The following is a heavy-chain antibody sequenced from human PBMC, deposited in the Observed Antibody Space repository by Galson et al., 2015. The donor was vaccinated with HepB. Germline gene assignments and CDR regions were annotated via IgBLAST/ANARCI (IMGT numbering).Heavy chain of an antibody. CDR3: AKDWGASIAARLDLYYYYYGMDV. V-gene: IGHV3-23*01. J-gene: IGHJ6*02. CDR1: GFTFSSYA. Sequence: SLRLSCAASGFTFSSYAMSWVRQAPGKGLEWVSAISGSGGSTYYADSVKGRFTISRDNSKNTLYLQMNSLRAEDTAVYYCAKDWGASIAARLDLYYYYYGMDVWGQGTTVTVSS. CDR2: ISGSGGST. D-gene: IGHD6-6*01.